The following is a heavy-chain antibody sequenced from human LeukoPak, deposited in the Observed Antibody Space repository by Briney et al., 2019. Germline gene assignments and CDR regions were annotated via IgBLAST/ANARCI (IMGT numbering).Heavy chain of an antibody. CDR1: GDIFSSNSAA. CDR3: ARDRWVVVVPAAMYYFDY. J-gene: IGHJ4*02. CDR2: TYYRSKWYN. D-gene: IGHD2-2*01. Sequence: SQTLSLTCAISGDIFSSNSAAWNWIRQSPSRGLEWLGRTYYRSKWYNDYAVSVKSRITINPDTSKNQFSLQLNSVTPEDTAVYYCARDRWVVVVPAAMYYFDYWGQGTLVTVSS. V-gene: IGHV6-1*01.